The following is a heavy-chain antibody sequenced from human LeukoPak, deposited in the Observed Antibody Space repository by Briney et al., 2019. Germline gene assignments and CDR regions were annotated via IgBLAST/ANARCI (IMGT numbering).Heavy chain of an antibody. CDR3: ARAVAVAGNLYYYGMDV. CDR1: GGTFSSYA. V-gene: IGHV1-46*01. J-gene: IGHJ6*02. D-gene: IGHD6-19*01. CDR2: INPSGGST. Sequence: ASVKVSCKASGGTFSSYAISWVRQAPGQGLEWMGIINPSGGSTSYAQKFQGRVTMTRDTSTSTVYMELSSLRSEDTAVYYCARAVAVAGNLYYYGMDVWGQGTTVTVSS.